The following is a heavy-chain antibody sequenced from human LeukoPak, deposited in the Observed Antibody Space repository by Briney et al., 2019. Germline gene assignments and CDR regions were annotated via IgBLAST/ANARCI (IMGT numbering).Heavy chain of an antibody. CDR3: VRQGTHIAAAGIDY. D-gene: IGHD6-13*01. V-gene: IGHV5-51*01. Sequence: GESLKISCKGSGYRFSSHWIGWVRQMPGRGLEWMGIIYPGDSDTRYSPAFQGQVTISVDKSISTAYLQRSSLKASDTAMYYCVRQGTHIAAAGIDYWGQGTLVTVSS. J-gene: IGHJ4*02. CDR1: GYRFSSHW. CDR2: IYPGDSDT.